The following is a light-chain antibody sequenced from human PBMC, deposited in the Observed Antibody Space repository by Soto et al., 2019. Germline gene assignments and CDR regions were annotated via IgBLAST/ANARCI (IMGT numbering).Light chain of an antibody. Sequence: QSALTQSPSASGSPGQLVTISCTGTSSDIGGYNSVSWYQQHPGKAPKVMIYDVTKRPSGVPDRFSGSKSGNTASLTVSALQAEDEADYYCSSYTDRKNLVFGTGTKVTV. CDR3: SSYTDRKNLV. CDR1: SSDIGGYNS. J-gene: IGLJ1*01. CDR2: DVT. V-gene: IGLV2-8*01.